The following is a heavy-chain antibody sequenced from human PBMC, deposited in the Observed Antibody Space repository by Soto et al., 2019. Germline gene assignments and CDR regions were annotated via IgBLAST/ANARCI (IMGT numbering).Heavy chain of an antibody. CDR1: GFDFEDYA. D-gene: IGHD3-22*01. V-gene: IGHV3-43D*04. CDR2: TNSDGTDS. Sequence: PGGSLRLSFAAAGFDFEDYAMHWVRQVPGKGLEWVSLTNSDGTDSYYADSVKGRFTISRDNAKTTLYLQMDRLRPEDTALYFCAKSSYYYDSRPLDHWGQGPLGTVPQ. J-gene: IGHJ4*02. CDR3: AKSSYYYDSRPLDH.